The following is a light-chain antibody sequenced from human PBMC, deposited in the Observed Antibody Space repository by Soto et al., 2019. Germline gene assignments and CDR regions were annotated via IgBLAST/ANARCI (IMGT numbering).Light chain of an antibody. J-gene: IGKJ1*01. V-gene: IGKV1-6*01. CDR1: QGIRND. CDR2: GAS. Sequence: AIQMTQSPSSLSASVGDGVTITCRASQGIRNDLGWYQQKPGKAPKLLIYGASTLQSGVSSRFSGSGSGTDLTLTMSSLQPEDFATYYCLQDFNYPWTFGQGTKVQVK. CDR3: LQDFNYPWT.